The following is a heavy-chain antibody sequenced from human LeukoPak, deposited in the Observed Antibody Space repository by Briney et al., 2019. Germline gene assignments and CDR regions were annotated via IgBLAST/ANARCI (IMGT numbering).Heavy chain of an antibody. J-gene: IGHJ6*02. Sequence: KASETLSLTCAVYGGSFSGYYWSWIRQPPGKGLEWIGEINHSGSTNYNPSLKNRVTISVDTSKNQFSLKLSSVTAADTAVYYCARVPAAIPWYYYYGMDVWGQGTTVTVSS. V-gene: IGHV4-34*01. D-gene: IGHD2-2*02. CDR2: INHSGST. CDR1: GGSFSGYY. CDR3: ARVPAAIPWYYYYGMDV.